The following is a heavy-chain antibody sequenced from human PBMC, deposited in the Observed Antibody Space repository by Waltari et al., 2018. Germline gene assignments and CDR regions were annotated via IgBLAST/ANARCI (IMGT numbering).Heavy chain of an antibody. V-gene: IGHV3-48*03. D-gene: IGHD4-17*01. CDR3: ARDLRRYPNYGEYYYGMDV. Sequence: EVQLVESGGGLVQPGGSLRLSCAASGFTFSRYEMNWVRQAPGKGVECVSYISASGSTIYYADSVRGRFTISRDNAKSSLYLQMNSLSAEDTAIYYCARDLRRYPNYGEYYYGMDVWGQGTTVTVSS. J-gene: IGHJ6*02. CDR1: GFTFSRYE. CDR2: ISASGSTI.